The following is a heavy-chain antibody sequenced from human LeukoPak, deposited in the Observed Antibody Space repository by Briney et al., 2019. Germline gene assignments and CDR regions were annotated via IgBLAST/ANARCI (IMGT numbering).Heavy chain of an antibody. CDR1: GATFSSYA. V-gene: IGHV1-69*04. CDR3: ATSYSRYSSGYCYLLDY. D-gene: IGHD3-22*01. CDR2: FSPRLGVT. J-gene: IGHJ4*02. Sequence: ASVKLSCKASGATFSSYAISWVRQAPGPGLGWMGRFSPRLGVTNDSEKFQGRVTITADKSTSTAYMELSSLISEDTAVYYCATSYSRYSSGYCYLLDYWGQGTLVTVSS.